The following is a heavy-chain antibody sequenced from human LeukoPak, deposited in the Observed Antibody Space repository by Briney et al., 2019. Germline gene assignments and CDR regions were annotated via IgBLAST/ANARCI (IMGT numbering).Heavy chain of an antibody. CDR3: ARQRVRWAAAGHFDY. CDR2: IYYSGST. D-gene: IGHD6-13*01. J-gene: IGHJ4*02. V-gene: IGHV4-39*01. Sequence: PSETLSLTCTVSGGSISSSSYYWGWIRQPPGEGLEWIGSIYYSGSTYYNPSLKSRVTISVDASKNQFSLKLSSVTAADTAVYYCARQRVRWAAAGHFDYWGQGTLVTVSS. CDR1: GGSISSSSYY.